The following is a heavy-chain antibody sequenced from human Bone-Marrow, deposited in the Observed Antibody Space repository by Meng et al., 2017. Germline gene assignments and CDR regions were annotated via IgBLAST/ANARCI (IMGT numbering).Heavy chain of an antibody. J-gene: IGHJ4*02. Sequence: QVQLQQWGAGLLQPSETLSLPCVVSGGSFSDYYWSWIRQPPGKGLEWIGEINHSGSTNSNPSLESRATISVDTSQNNLSLKLSSVTAADSAVYYCARGPTTMAHDFDYWGQGTLVTVSS. CDR2: INHSGST. CDR1: GGSFSDYY. V-gene: IGHV4-34*01. D-gene: IGHD4-11*01. CDR3: ARGPTTMAHDFDY.